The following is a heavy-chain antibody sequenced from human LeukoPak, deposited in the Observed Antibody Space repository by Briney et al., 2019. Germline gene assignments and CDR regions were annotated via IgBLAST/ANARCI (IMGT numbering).Heavy chain of an antibody. V-gene: IGHV4-61*02. Sequence: SQTLSLTCTVSGNSISSGDYYWSWIRQPAGKGLEWVGRICTSGCTTYNPSLKIRVTRSGDTSENQFSMRLSSVTAADTAVYYCARASYSYDISGWVPFDYWGQGTLVTVS. CDR2: ICTSGCT. CDR1: GNSISSGDYY. D-gene: IGHD3-22*01. CDR3: ARASYSYDISGWVPFDY. J-gene: IGHJ4*02.